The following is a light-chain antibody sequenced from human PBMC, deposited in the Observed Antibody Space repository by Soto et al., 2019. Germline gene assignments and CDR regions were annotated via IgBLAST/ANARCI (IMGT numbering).Light chain of an antibody. CDR2: KTS. Sequence: DIQMTQSPSSVSASVGDRVTITCRASQDISGWLAWYQQKPGKAPKVLIYKTSTLQRGVPSRFSGSGSGTEFTLTISSLQPDDFATYYCQQYDSHPMYTFGQGTKVEI. CDR3: QQYDSHPMYT. J-gene: IGKJ2*01. V-gene: IGKV1-5*03. CDR1: QDISGW.